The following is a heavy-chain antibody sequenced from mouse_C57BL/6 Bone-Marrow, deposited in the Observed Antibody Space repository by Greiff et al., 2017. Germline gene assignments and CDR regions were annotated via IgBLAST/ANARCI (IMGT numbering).Heavy chain of an antibody. Sequence: QVQLQQSGAELVMPGASVKLSCKASGYTFTSYWMPWVKQRPGQGLEWIGEIDPSDSYTNYNQKFKGKSTLTVDNSSSTAYMQLSSLTSEDSAVYYRARSDYGSSYWYFDVWGTGTTVTVSS. D-gene: IGHD1-1*01. CDR3: ARSDYGSSYWYFDV. V-gene: IGHV1-69*01. J-gene: IGHJ1*03. CDR1: GYTFTSYW. CDR2: IDPSDSYT.